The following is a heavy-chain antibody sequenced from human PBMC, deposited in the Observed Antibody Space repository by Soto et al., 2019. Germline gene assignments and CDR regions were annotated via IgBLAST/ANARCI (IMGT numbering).Heavy chain of an antibody. CDR1: GYTFTSYG. CDR3: ERVEDVGRWIVY. J-gene: IGHJ4*02. CDR2: ISAYNGNT. V-gene: IGHV1-18*01. D-gene: IGHD1-26*01. Sequence: QVQLVQSGAEVKKPGASVKVSCKASGYTFTSYGISWVRQAPGQGLEWMGWISAYNGNTNYAQKLQGRVTMTTDTSRNTPYMELRSLRSDATAGYFCERVEDVGRWIVYWGQGTLVTVFS.